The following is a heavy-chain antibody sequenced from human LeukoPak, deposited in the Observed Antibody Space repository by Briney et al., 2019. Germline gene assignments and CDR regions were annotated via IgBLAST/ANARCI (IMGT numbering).Heavy chain of an antibody. CDR1: GFTFNFYN. D-gene: IGHD3-22*01. V-gene: IGHV3-48*01. CDR2: ISGSSATV. J-gene: IGHJ4*02. CDR3: ARIDSRGDLSFDS. Sequence: PGGSLRLSCAASGFTFNFYNMNWVRQAPGKGLEWVSYISGSSATVHYADSVKGRFTVPRDNAKNSLYLQMKSLRVEDTAVYYCARIDSRGDLSFDSWGQGTLVTVS.